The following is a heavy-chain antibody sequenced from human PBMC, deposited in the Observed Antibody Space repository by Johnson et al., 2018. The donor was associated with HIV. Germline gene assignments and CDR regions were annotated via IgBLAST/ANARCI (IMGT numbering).Heavy chain of an antibody. D-gene: IGHD4-11*01. CDR3: ARETVTSGAFDI. J-gene: IGHJ3*02. CDR1: GFTFSSYT. CDR2: IWYDGSNK. V-gene: IGHV3-33*08. Sequence: QVQLVESGGGVVQPGRSLRLSCAASGFTFSSYTMHWVRQAPGKGLAWVAVIWYDGSNKYYADSVKGRFTISRDNSKNTLFLEMNSLRAGDTAVYYCARETVTSGAFDIWGQGTMVTVSS.